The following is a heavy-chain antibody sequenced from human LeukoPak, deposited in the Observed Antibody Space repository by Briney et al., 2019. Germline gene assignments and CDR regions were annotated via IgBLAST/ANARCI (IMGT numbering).Heavy chain of an antibody. CDR1: GFTFSNFA. D-gene: IGHD6-13*01. CDR2: ITGYGAT. J-gene: IGHJ5*02. V-gene: IGHV3-23*01. CDR3: AKGAAAGKVDWFDP. Sequence: SGGSLRLSCAASGFTFSNFAMMWVRQAPGTGLQWVSTITGYGATFYADSVRGRFTIFRDTSMNTLFLQMNSLGAEDTAVYYCAKGAAAGKVDWFDPWGQETLVTVSS.